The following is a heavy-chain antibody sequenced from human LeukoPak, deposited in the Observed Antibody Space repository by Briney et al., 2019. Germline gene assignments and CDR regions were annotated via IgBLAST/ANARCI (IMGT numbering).Heavy chain of an antibody. D-gene: IGHD6-19*01. J-gene: IGHJ4*02. Sequence: GRSLRLSCAASGFTFSSYGMHWVRQAPGKGREWGAVIWYDGSNKYYADSVKGRFTISRDNSKNTLYLQMNSLRAEDTAVYYCAREILEGYSSGFDYWGQGTLVTVSS. CDR2: IWYDGSNK. CDR1: GFTFSSYG. CDR3: AREILEGYSSGFDY. V-gene: IGHV3-33*01.